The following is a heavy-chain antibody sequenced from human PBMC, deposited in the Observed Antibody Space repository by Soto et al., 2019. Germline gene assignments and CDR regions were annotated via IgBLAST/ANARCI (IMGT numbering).Heavy chain of an antibody. CDR2: IFSNDEK. Sequence: QVTLKESGPVLVKPTETLTLTCTVSGFSLSDVRLGVAWIRQPPGKALEWLAHIFSNDEKSYSTSPKNNLAISKDTSKSQVVLTMSDMDPVDTATYYCARMVRLVGATYYFDYWGQGTLVTVSS. D-gene: IGHD1-26*01. V-gene: IGHV2-26*01. CDR1: GFSLSDVRLG. CDR3: ARMVRLVGATYYFDY. J-gene: IGHJ4*02.